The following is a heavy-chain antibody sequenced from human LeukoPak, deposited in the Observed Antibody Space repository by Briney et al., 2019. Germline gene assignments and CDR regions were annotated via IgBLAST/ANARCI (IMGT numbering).Heavy chain of an antibody. CDR1: GYSFTSYW. J-gene: IGHJ3*02. CDR2: IYPGDSDT. D-gene: IGHD3-22*01. V-gene: IGHV5-51*01. Sequence: GESLKISCKGSGYSFTSYWIGWVRQMPGKGLEWMGIIYPGDSDTRYSPSSQGQVTISADKSISTAYLQWSSLKASDTAMYYCASARYYYDSSGYGAFDIWGQGTMVTVSS. CDR3: ASARYYYDSSGYGAFDI.